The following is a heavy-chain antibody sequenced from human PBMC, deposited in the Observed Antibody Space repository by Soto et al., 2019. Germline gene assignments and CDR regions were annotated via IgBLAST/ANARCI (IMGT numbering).Heavy chain of an antibody. Sequence: QVQLVQSGAEVKKPGSSVKVSCKASGGTFSSYAISWVRQAPGQGLEWMGGIIPIFGTANYAQKFQGRVTIAADESTSTGYMELSSLRSEDTAVYYCASGHRYDILTGYPNWGQGTLVTVSS. V-gene: IGHV1-69*01. CDR2: IIPIFGTA. CDR1: GGTFSSYA. J-gene: IGHJ4*02. CDR3: ASGHRYDILTGYPN. D-gene: IGHD3-9*01.